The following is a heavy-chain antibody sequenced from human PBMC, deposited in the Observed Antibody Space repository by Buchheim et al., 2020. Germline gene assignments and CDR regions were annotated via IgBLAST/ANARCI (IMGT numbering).Heavy chain of an antibody. Sequence: QVQLQESGPGLVKPSQTLSLTCTVSGGSISSGDYYWSWIRQPPGKGLEWIGYIYYSGSTYYNPSLKSRVTISVDTSKNQFSLKLSSVTAADTAVYYCASDRVSGYDSGYYYYYGMDVWGQGTT. D-gene: IGHD5-12*01. CDR2: IYYSGST. CDR3: ASDRVSGYDSGYYYYYGMDV. CDR1: GGSISSGDYY. J-gene: IGHJ6*02. V-gene: IGHV4-30-4*01.